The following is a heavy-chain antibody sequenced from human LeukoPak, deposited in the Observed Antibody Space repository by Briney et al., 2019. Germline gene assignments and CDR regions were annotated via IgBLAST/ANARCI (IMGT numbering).Heavy chain of an antibody. D-gene: IGHD3-10*01. J-gene: IGHJ4*02. V-gene: IGHV1-2*02. CDR1: GYTFTDIH. CDR2: IDPDNGGP. CDR3: ARIFRSGWGSFYLY. Sequence: ASVKVSCKASGYTFTDIHMHWVRQAPGQGLEWMGWIDPDNGGPVYAQKFQGRLTVTRDTSISTAYMELSRLTSDDTAMYYCARIFRSGWGSFYLYWGQGTLVTVSS.